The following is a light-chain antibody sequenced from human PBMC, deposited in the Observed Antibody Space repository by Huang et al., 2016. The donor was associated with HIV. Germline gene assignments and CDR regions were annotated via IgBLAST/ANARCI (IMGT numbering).Light chain of an antibody. CDR3: QKYNSAPRT. Sequence: EIQMTQSPSSLSASVGDRVTITFRASQGISNYLAWYQQKPGKVPKLLIYAASTLQSGVPSRFRGSGSGTDFTLTISSLQPEDVATYYCQKYNSAPRTFGQGTKVEIK. CDR1: QGISNY. J-gene: IGKJ1*01. V-gene: IGKV1-27*01. CDR2: AAS.